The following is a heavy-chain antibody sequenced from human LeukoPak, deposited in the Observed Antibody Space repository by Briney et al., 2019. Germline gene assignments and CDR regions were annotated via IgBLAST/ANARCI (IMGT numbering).Heavy chain of an antibody. CDR3: ARLSRTVSGNNWFDP. V-gene: IGHV4-59*01. D-gene: IGHD3-3*02. Sequence: PSETLSLTCTVSGGSISNYYWSWIRQPPGKGLECIGYIYYSGNTNYNPSLKSRVTISVDTSKNQFSLNLSSVTAADTAVYYCARLSRTVSGNNWFDPWGQGTLVTVSS. J-gene: IGHJ5*02. CDR2: IYYSGNT. CDR1: GGSISNYY.